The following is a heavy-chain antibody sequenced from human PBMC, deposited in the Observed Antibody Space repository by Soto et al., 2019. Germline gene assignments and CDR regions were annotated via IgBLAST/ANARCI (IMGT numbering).Heavy chain of an antibody. Sequence: PSETLCLTCAVYGGSFRGYDWSWIRQPPGKGLEWIGEINHSGSTNYNPSLKSQVTISVDTSKNQFSLKLSSVTAADTAVYYCASLHYYGSGSYYNVERKDFWGQGALVTVSS. V-gene: IGHV4-34*01. CDR1: GGSFRGYD. D-gene: IGHD3-10*01. CDR3: ASLHYYGSGSYYNVERKDF. J-gene: IGHJ4*02. CDR2: INHSGST.